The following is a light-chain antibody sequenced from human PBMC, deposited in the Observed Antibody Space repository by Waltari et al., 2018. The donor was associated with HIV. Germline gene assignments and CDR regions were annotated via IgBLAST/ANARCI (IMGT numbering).Light chain of an antibody. CDR1: QSISSY. Sequence: DIQMTQSPSSLSASVGDRVTITCRASQSISSYLNWYQQKPGKAPKLLIYAASSLQSGVPSRFSGSGSGTDFTLTISSLQPKDFATYYCQQSYSTPRTFGQGTKLEIK. CDR2: AAS. J-gene: IGKJ2*01. V-gene: IGKV1-39*01. CDR3: QQSYSTPRT.